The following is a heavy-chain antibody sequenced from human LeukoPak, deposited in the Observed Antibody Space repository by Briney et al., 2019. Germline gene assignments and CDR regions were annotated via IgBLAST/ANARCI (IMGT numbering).Heavy chain of an antibody. V-gene: IGHV1-2*06. D-gene: IGHD6-19*01. Sequence: SVKVSCKASGYTFTGYYMHWVRQAPGQGLEWMGRINPNSGGTNYAQKFQGRVTMTRDTSISTAYMELSRLRSDDTAVYYCATESSGWTNFDYWGQGTLVTVSS. CDR3: ATESSGWTNFDY. CDR2: INPNSGGT. CDR1: GYTFTGYY. J-gene: IGHJ4*02.